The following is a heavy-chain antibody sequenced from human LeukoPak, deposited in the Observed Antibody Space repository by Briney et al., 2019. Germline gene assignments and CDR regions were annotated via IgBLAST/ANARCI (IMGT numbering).Heavy chain of an antibody. CDR2: IKQDGSEK. Sequence: GGSLRLSCAASGFTFSSYWMSWVRQAPGKGLEWVANIKQDGSEKYYVDSVKGRFTISRDNAKNSLYLQMNSLRAEDTAVYYCARRLDGGGSWGFDYWGQGTLVTVSS. D-gene: IGHD2-15*01. J-gene: IGHJ4*02. CDR3: ARRLDGGGSWGFDY. CDR1: GFTFSSYW. V-gene: IGHV3-7*01.